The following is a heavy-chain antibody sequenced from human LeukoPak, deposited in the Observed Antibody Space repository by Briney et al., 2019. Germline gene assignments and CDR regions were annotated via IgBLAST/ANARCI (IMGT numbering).Heavy chain of an antibody. Sequence: GGSLRLSCAASGFTFSSYSMNWVRQPPGKGLEWVSSISSSSSYIYYADSVKGRFTISRDNAKNSLYLQMNSLRAEDTAVYYCATVNCGGDCYSPSYFDYWGQGALVTVSS. J-gene: IGHJ4*02. V-gene: IGHV3-21*01. CDR2: ISSSSSYI. CDR3: ATVNCGGDCYSPSYFDY. D-gene: IGHD2-21*02. CDR1: GFTFSSYS.